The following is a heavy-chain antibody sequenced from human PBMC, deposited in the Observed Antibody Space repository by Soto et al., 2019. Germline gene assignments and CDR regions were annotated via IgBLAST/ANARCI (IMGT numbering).Heavy chain of an antibody. CDR2: IYYSGST. Sequence: QVKLQESGPGLVKPSETLSLTCTVSGGSGSSGNHYWSWIRQPPGKGLEWIGYIYYSGSTNYNPSLKSRVTISVDTSKNQFSLRLSSVTAADTAVYYCARGVMYWGQGTLVTVSS. V-gene: IGHV4-61*01. CDR3: ARGVMY. CDR1: GGSGSSGNHY. J-gene: IGHJ4*02. D-gene: IGHD2-21*01.